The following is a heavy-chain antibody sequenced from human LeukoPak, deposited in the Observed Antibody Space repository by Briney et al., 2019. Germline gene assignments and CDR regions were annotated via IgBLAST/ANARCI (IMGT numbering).Heavy chain of an antibody. Sequence: GGSLRLSCAASGFTFSSYDMRWVRQAPGKGLEWVSAISGSGGNTYYADSEKGRFTISRENSKNTLYLKMNTQRPEDTAVYYCAKYLTAASAVFEFWGRGTRVSVPS. V-gene: IGHV3-23*01. D-gene: IGHD6-13*01. J-gene: IGHJ4*02. CDR2: ISGSGGNT. CDR1: GFTFSSYD. CDR3: AKYLTAASAVFEF.